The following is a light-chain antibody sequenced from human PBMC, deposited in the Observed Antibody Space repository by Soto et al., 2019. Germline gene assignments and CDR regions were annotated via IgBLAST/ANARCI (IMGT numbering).Light chain of an antibody. J-gene: IGLJ1*01. V-gene: IGLV2-11*01. CDR2: DVT. Sequence: QSVLTQPRSVSGSPGQSVTISCTGTSSDVGGYNYVAWFRQHPGKTPKVIIYDVTKRPSGVPDRFSGSKSGNTASLTISGLQAEDEADYYCSSHADTSVVFEAGTKVTVL. CDR3: SSHADTSVV. CDR1: SSDVGGYNY.